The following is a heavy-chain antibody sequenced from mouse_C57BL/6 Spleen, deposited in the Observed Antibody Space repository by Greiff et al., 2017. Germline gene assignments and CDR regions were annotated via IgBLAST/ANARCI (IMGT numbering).Heavy chain of an antibody. CDR2: IDPNSGGT. V-gene: IGHV1-72*01. CDR1: GYPFTSYW. Sequence: VQLQQPGAELVKPGASVKLSCKASGYPFTSYWMHWVKQRPGRGLEWIGRIDPNSGGTKYNEKFKSKATLTVDKPSSTAYMPLSSLTSGDSSVDYGARWGEDWGFAYGGQGTLVTVSA. D-gene: IGHD4-1*01. J-gene: IGHJ3*01. CDR3: ARWGEDWGFAY.